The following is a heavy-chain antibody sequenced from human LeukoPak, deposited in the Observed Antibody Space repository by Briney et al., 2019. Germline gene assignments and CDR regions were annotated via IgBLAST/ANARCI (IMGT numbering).Heavy chain of an antibody. CDR2: ISYDGSNK. Sequence: GGSLRLSCAASGFTFSSYAMHWVRQAPGKGLEWVAVISYDGSNKYYADSVKGRFTISRDNSKNTLYLQMDSLRAEDTAVYYCARPVLLGGQGTLVTVSS. J-gene: IGHJ4*02. CDR3: ARPVLL. V-gene: IGHV3-30-3*01. CDR1: GFTFSSYA. D-gene: IGHD3-10*01.